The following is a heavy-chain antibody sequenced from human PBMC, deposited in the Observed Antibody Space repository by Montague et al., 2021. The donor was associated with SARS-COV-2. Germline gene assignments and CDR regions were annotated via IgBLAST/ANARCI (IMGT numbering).Heavy chain of an antibody. Sequence: SGTLSLTCTVSGGSISSYYWSWIRQPPGKGLEWIGYIYYSGSTNYNPSLKSRVTILVDMSKNQFSLKLSSVTAADTAVYYCARGMGGSYLYYFDYWGQGTLVTVSS. D-gene: IGHD1-26*01. J-gene: IGHJ4*02. V-gene: IGHV4-59*01. CDR1: GGSISSYY. CDR2: IYYSGST. CDR3: ARGMGGSYLYYFDY.